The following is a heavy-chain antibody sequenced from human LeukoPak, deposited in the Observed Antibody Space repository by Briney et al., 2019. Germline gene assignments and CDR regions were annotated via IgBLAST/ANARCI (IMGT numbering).Heavy chain of an antibody. J-gene: IGHJ4*02. CDR2: INSTSSYI. CDR1: GFNFSGYS. CDR3: ARHSSGIDY. V-gene: IGHV3-21*01. Sequence: GGSLRLSCTASGFNFSGYSFVWVRQAPGRGLEWVSSINSTSSYISYADSVKGRFTISRDNPKNSLYLQMNSLRAEDTAVYYCARHSSGIDYWGQGTLVTVSS. D-gene: IGHD3-22*01.